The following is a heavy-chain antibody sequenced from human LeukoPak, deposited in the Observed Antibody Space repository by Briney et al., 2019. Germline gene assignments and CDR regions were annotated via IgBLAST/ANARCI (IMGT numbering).Heavy chain of an antibody. Sequence: AGGSLRLSCAASGFTVSSNYMSWVRQAPGKGLEWVSVIYSGGSTYYADSVKGRFTISRDNSKNTLYLQMNSLRAEDTAVYYCAKDDGGYCSSTSCYPFDYWGQGTLVTVSS. J-gene: IGHJ4*02. CDR2: IYSGGST. D-gene: IGHD2-2*01. V-gene: IGHV3-53*01. CDR1: GFTVSSNY. CDR3: AKDDGGYCSSTSCYPFDY.